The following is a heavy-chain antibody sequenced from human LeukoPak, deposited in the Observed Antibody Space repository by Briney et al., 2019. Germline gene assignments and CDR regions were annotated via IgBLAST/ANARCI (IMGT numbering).Heavy chain of an antibody. J-gene: IGHJ4*02. D-gene: IGHD1-26*01. CDR2: ISWKSGSI. Sequence: GGSLRLSCAASGFTFDEYAMHWVRQAPGKGLEWVSGISWKSGSIGYAGSVKGRFTISRDNAKNSLYLQMNSLRTEDTALYYCAKSTSGSYYNPYFDYWGQGTLVTVSS. V-gene: IGHV3-9*01. CDR3: AKSTSGSYYNPYFDY. CDR1: GFTFDEYA.